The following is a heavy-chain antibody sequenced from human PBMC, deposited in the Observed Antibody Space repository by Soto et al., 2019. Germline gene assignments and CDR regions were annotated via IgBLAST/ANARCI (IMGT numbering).Heavy chain of an antibody. CDR1: GYTFTGYY. J-gene: IGHJ5*02. Sequence: ASVKISCKASGYTFTGYYMHWVRQAPGQGLEWMGWINPNSGGTNYAKKFQGRVTMTRETSISTAYMELSRLRSDDTAVYYCASDSGGTFDPWGEGTLVTVSS. V-gene: IGHV1-2*02. D-gene: IGHD3-16*01. CDR3: ASDSGGTFDP. CDR2: INPNSGGT.